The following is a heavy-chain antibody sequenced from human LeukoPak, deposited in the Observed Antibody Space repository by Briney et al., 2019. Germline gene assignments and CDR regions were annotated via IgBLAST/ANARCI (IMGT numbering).Heavy chain of an antibody. CDR1: GFTFSSYA. V-gene: IGHV3-30-3*01. J-gene: IGHJ4*02. Sequence: GGSLRLSCAASGFTFSSYAMHWVRQAPGKGLEWVAVISYDGSNKHYADSVRGRFTISRDNSENTLYLEMNSLRAEDTAVYFCASAWELLRYFDYWGQGTLVTVSS. CDR2: ISYDGSNK. CDR3: ASAWELLRYFDY. D-gene: IGHD1-26*01.